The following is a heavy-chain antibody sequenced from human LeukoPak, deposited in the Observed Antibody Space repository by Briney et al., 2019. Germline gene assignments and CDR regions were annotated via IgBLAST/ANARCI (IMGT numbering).Heavy chain of an antibody. D-gene: IGHD1-1*01. Sequence: SETLSLTCTVSGGSISSYYWSWIRQPPGKGLEWIGYIYTSGSTNYNPSLKSRVTISVDTSKNQFSLKLSSVTAADTAVYYCARLEVWGAFDIRGQGTMVTVSS. V-gene: IGHV4-4*09. CDR2: IYTSGST. J-gene: IGHJ3*02. CDR1: GGSISSYY. CDR3: ARLEVWGAFDI.